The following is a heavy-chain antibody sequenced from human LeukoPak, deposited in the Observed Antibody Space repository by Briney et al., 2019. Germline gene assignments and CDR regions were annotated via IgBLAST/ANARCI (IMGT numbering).Heavy chain of an antibody. V-gene: IGHV3-23*01. J-gene: IGHJ4*02. CDR1: GFTFTHYA. CDR2: ISGSGGST. CDR3: ARDEAYSSFDY. Sequence: GSLRLSCAAPGFTFTHYAMSWVRQAPGKGLEWVSAISGSGGSTYYAVSVKGRFTISRDNSKNTLYLQMNDLTTEDTAVYFCARDEAYSSFDYWGQGTLVTVSS. D-gene: IGHD4-11*01.